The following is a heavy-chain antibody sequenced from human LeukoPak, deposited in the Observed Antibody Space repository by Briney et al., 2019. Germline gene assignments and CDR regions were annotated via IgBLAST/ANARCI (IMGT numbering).Heavy chain of an antibody. CDR1: GGSISSYY. CDR3: ARGGRYNWFDP. D-gene: IGHD1-26*01. Sequence: SETLSLTCTVSGGSISSYYWSWIRQPPRKGLEWIGYIYYSGSTNYNPSLKSRVTISVDTYKNQFSLKLSSVTAADTAVYYCARGGRYNWFDPWGQGTLVTVSS. V-gene: IGHV4-59*01. J-gene: IGHJ5*02. CDR2: IYYSGST.